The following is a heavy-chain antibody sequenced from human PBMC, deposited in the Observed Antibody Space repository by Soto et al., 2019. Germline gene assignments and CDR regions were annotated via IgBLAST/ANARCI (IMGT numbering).Heavy chain of an antibody. D-gene: IGHD5-12*01. J-gene: IGHJ4*02. CDR3: ARDRFSGYDLDY. Sequence: SVKVSCKASGGTFSSYTISWVRQAPGQGLEWMGRIIPILGIANYAQKFQGRVTITADKSTSTAYMELSSLRSEDTAVYYCARDRFSGYDLDYWGQGTLVTVSS. V-gene: IGHV1-69*04. CDR2: IIPILGIA. CDR1: GGTFSSYT.